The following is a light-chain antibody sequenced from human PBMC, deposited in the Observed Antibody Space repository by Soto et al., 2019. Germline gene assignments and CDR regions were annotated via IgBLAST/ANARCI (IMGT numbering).Light chain of an antibody. Sequence: DIQMTQSPSSLSAFVGDRVTITCQASHDISNYLNWYQHKPGKAPKLLIYDASNLQTGVPSRFSGSGSGTEFTLTISSLQPEDFATYYCQQLNSYLITFGQGTRLEIK. CDR1: HDISNY. V-gene: IGKV1-9*01. CDR2: DAS. J-gene: IGKJ5*01. CDR3: QQLNSYLIT.